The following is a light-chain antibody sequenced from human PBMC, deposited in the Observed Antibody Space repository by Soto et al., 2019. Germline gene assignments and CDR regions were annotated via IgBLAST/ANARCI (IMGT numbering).Light chain of an antibody. Sequence: EIVLTQSPATLSVSPGETVSLCCRASQSVSSNLAWYQQKPGQAPRLLIYDASNRATGIPARFSGSGSGTDFTLTISRLEPEDFAVYYCQQYGSSPSPFGGGTKVDI. CDR3: QQYGSSPSP. V-gene: IGKV3-20*01. CDR1: QSVSSN. J-gene: IGKJ4*01. CDR2: DAS.